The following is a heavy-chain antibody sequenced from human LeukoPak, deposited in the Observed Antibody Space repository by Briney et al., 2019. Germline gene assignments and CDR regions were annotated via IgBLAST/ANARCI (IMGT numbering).Heavy chain of an antibody. CDR2: ISAYNGNT. CDR3: ARGYYDSSGYFIDY. Sequence: ASVKVSCKASGGTFSSYGISWVRQAPGQGLEWMGWISAYNGNTNYAQKLQGRVTMTTDTSTSTAYMELRSLRSDDTAVYYCARGYYDSSGYFIDYWGQGTLVTVSS. CDR1: GGTFSSYG. V-gene: IGHV1-18*01. D-gene: IGHD3-22*01. J-gene: IGHJ4*02.